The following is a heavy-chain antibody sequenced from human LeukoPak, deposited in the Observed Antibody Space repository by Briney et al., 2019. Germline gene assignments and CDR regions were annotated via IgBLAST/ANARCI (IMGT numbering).Heavy chain of an antibody. D-gene: IGHD5-18*01. CDR3: AASTKHTAMVDY. CDR2: IGSSSSYI. J-gene: IGHJ4*02. V-gene: IGHV3-21*01. CDR1: GFTFSSYS. Sequence: GGSLRLSCAASGFTFSSYSMNWVRQAPGKGLEWLSSIGSSSSYIYYADSVKGRFTISRDNAKNSLHLQMNSLRAEDTAVYYCAASTKHTAMVDYWGQGTLVTVSP.